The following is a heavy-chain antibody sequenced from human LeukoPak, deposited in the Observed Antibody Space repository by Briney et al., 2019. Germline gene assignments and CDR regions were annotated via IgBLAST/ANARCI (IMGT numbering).Heavy chain of an antibody. V-gene: IGHV1-18*01. CDR2: ISAYNGNT. CDR1: GYTFTSYT. Sequence: GASVKVSCKASGYTFTSYTISWVRQAPGQGLEWMGWISAYNGNTKYAQKFQGRVTMTTDTSTSTAYMELRSLRSDDTAVYYCARRRDSTNNWFGPWGQGTLVTVSS. D-gene: IGHD1-1*01. CDR3: ARRRDSTNNWFGP. J-gene: IGHJ5*02.